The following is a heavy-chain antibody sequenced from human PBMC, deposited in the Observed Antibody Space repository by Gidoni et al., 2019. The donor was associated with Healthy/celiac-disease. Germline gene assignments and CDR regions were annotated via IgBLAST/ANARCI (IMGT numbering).Heavy chain of an antibody. CDR2: IYTSRST. V-gene: IGHV4-61*02. J-gene: IGHJ6*03. CDR1: GGSTSSAHYY. Sequence: QVQLQESGPGLVKPSQTLSLTCTVSGGSTSSAHYYWIWIRPPAGKGLEWIVRIYTSRSTNYNTSLKSRVNISVDTSKNQFSMKLSSVTAADTAVYYCARDHACDWLSSGVYYYYYYMDVWGKGTTVTVSS. CDR3: ARDHACDWLSSGVYYYYYYMDV. D-gene: IGHD3-9*01.